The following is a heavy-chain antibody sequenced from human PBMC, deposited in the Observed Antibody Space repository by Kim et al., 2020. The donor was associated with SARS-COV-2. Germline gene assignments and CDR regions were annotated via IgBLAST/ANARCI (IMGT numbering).Heavy chain of an antibody. D-gene: IGHD6-19*01. CDR3: ARESVVGRPFDY. J-gene: IGHJ4*02. CDR1: GYTFSGYY. Sequence: ASVKVSCKASGYTFSGYYIHWVRQAPGQGLEWMGRINPDSGGANYAQRFQDRISMTRDTSIATAYMELSRLRSDDAAVFYCARESVVGRPFDYWGQGTLV. CDR2: INPDSGGA. V-gene: IGHV1-2*06.